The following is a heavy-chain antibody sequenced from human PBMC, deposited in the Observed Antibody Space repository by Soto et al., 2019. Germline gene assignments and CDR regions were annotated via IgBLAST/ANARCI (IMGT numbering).Heavy chain of an antibody. CDR2: IHCNGST. Sequence: QVQLQESGPGLVKPSETLSLTCTVSGGSISSGNYYWNWIRRHPGQGLEWIGHIHCNGSTSYNPPPKRRIAISLPTSKKQFSLRLSAVSAADTAMYYCARQVRGPCHFRDDYCYYMDVWGEGTTVTVSS. D-gene: IGHD3-10*01. CDR1: GGSISSGNYY. J-gene: IGHJ6*03. CDR3: ARQVRGPCHFRDDYCYYMDV. V-gene: IGHV4-31*03.